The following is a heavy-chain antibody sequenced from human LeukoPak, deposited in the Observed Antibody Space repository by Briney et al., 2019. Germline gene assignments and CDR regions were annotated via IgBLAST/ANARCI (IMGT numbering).Heavy chain of an antibody. J-gene: IGHJ5*02. CDR2: IFYSGST. D-gene: IGHD3-10*01. CDR3: ARSRSASGSSHWFDP. Sequence: PSETLSLTCAVYGGSFSGYYWSWIRQPPGKGLEWIGYIFYSGSTNYNPSLKSRVTISVDTSNNQFSLKLNSVIAADTAVYYCARSRSASGSSHWFDPWGQGTLVTVSS. V-gene: IGHV4-59*01. CDR1: GGSFSGYY.